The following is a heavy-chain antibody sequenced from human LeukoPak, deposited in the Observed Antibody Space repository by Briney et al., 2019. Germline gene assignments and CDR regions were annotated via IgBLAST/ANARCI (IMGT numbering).Heavy chain of an antibody. Sequence: GGSLRLSCVVSGLTFNKFGMHWVRQSPGTGLEWVAVIQFDGNKKYYADSVSGRFNISRDNSKNTLYLDMNSLRPEDTAVYYSAKAGHAPDSRGFYYFCDHWGKGTLVTVSS. V-gene: IGHV3-30*18. D-gene: IGHD3-22*01. CDR3: AKAGHAPDSRGFYYFCDH. CDR1: GLTFNKFG. J-gene: IGHJ4*02. CDR2: IQFDGNKK.